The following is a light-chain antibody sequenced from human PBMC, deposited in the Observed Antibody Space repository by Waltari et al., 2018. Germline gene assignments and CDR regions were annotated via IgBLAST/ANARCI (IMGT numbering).Light chain of an antibody. CDR1: QSVSRY. CDR3: QERSNWPSWT. CDR2: DTS. V-gene: IGKV3-11*01. J-gene: IGKJ1*01. Sequence: EIVLTQSPATLSLSPGERATLSCRASQSVSRYLAWYRQKSGQAPRLLIYDTSNRATGIPARFSGSGSGTDFILTINSVEAEDFAVYYCQERSNWPSWTFGQGTKVEIK.